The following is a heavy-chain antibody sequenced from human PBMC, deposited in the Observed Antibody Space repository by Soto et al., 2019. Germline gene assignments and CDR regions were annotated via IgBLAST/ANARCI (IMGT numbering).Heavy chain of an antibody. CDR2: ISAHNGNT. J-gene: IGHJ4*02. D-gene: IGHD1-1*01. V-gene: IGHV1-18*01. Sequence: QVHLVQSGAEVRKPGASVKVSCKGSGYAFTTYGITWVRQAPGQGLEWMGWISAHNGNTNYAQKLQGRVTVTRDTSTSTAYMELRSLRSDDTAVYYCARGRYGDYWGQGALVTVSS. CDR3: ARGRYGDY. CDR1: GYAFTTYG.